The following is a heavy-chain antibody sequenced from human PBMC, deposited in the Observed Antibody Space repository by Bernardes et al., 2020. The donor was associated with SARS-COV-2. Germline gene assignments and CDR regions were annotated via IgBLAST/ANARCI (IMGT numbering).Heavy chain of an antibody. Sequence: VMVPCHATGYTFTSYGISRVRQAPGHWLERMGWISAYNGNTNYAQKPHGRVTMTTDTSTSTAYMELRSLSSDDTAVHYCARVGVLWFGELLSRDYYGMDVWGQGTTVTVSS. CDR2: ISAYNGNT. CDR1: GYTFTSYG. CDR3: ARVGVLWFGELLSRDYYGMDV. D-gene: IGHD3-10*01. J-gene: IGHJ6*02. V-gene: IGHV1-18*01.